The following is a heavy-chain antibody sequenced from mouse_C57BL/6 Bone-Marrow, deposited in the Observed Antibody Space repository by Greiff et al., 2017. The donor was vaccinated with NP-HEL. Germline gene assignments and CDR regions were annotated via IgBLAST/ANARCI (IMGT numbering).Heavy chain of an antibody. J-gene: IGHJ4*01. D-gene: IGHD3-2*02. CDR2: ISSGSSTI. CDR3: ARPSGYYYAMDY. Sequence: EVQVVESGGGLVKPGGSLKLSCAASGFTFSDYGMHWVRQAPEKGLEWVAYISSGSSTIYYAATVKGRFTISRDNAKNTLFLQLTSLRSEDTAMYYCARPSGYYYAMDYWGQGTSVTVSS. V-gene: IGHV5-17*01. CDR1: GFTFSDYG.